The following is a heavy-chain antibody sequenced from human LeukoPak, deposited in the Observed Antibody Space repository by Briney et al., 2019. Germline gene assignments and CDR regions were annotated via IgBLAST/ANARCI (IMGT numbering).Heavy chain of an antibody. CDR3: ARGIAAAGRYDY. J-gene: IGHJ4*02. CDR1: GFTVSSSY. V-gene: IGHV3-53*01. D-gene: IGHD6-13*01. Sequence: GGSLRLSCAASGFTVSSSYMSWVRQAPGKGLEWVSVIYSGGNTYYADSVKGRFTISRDNSKNTLWLQMNSLRAEDTAVYYCARGIAAAGRYDYWGQGTLVTVSS. CDR2: IYSGGNT.